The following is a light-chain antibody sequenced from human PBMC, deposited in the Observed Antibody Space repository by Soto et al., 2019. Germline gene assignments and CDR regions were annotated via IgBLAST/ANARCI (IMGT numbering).Light chain of an antibody. CDR1: QSVSSY. V-gene: IGKV3-11*01. CDR3: QQRSNWPPGLT. CDR2: DAS. J-gene: IGKJ4*01. Sequence: EIVLIQSPATLPLSPGERATLSCRASQSVSSYLAWYQQKPGQAPRLLIYDASNRATGIPARFSGSGSGTDFTLTISSLEPEDFGVYYCQQRSNWPPGLTFGGGTSGYQT.